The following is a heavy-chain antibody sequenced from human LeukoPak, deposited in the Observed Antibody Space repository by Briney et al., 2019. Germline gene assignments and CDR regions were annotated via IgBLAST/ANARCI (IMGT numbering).Heavy chain of an antibody. CDR2: IYWDDDK. CDR3: AHQAVAGTLGY. Sequence: SGPTLVKPTQTLTLTCTFSGFSLTTRGVGVGWIRQPPGKALEWLALIYWDDDKGYSPSLKSRLTITKDTSKNQVVLTMTHMDPVNTATYYCAHQAVAGTLGYWGQGTLVTVSS. CDR1: GFSLTTRGVG. V-gene: IGHV2-5*02. D-gene: IGHD6-19*01. J-gene: IGHJ4*02.